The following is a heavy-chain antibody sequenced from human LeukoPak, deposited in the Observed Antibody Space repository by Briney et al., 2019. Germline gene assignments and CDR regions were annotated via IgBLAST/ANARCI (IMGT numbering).Heavy chain of an antibody. J-gene: IGHJ2*01. Sequence: GGSLRLSCAASTFIFSNYSMTWVRQAPGKGLDWISYISSSSKVIYYADSVRGRFTISRDNAKNSLYLQMNSLRAEDTAVYYCARGRGAAAPGTSRGAYWYFDLWGRGTLVTVSS. V-gene: IGHV3-48*01. CDR3: ARGRGAAAPGTSRGAYWYFDL. D-gene: IGHD6-13*01. CDR1: TFIFSNYS. CDR2: ISSSSKVI.